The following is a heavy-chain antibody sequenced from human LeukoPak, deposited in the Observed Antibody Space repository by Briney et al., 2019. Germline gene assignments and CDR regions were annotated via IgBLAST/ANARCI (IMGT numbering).Heavy chain of an antibody. Sequence: SETLSLTCTVSGGSISSYYWSWIRQPPGKGLEWIGYIYYSGSTNYNPSLKSRVTISVDTSKNQFSLKLSSVTAADTAVYYCARHGGDWVFDYWGQGTLVTVSS. CDR2: IYYSGST. D-gene: IGHD2-21*02. V-gene: IGHV4-59*08. CDR3: ARHGGDWVFDY. CDR1: GGSISSYY. J-gene: IGHJ4*02.